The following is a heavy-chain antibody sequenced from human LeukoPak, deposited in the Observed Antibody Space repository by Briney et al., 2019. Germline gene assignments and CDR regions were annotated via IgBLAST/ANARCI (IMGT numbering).Heavy chain of an antibody. CDR1: GFTFSSYA. Sequence: GGSLRLSCAASGFTFSSYAMSWVRQAAGKGLEWVSAISGSGGSTYYADSVKGRFTISRDNSKNTLYLQMNSLRAEDTAVYYCAKAGIVATIILDYWGQGTLVTVSS. V-gene: IGHV3-23*01. CDR3: AKAGIVATIILDY. J-gene: IGHJ4*02. D-gene: IGHD5-12*01. CDR2: ISGSGGST.